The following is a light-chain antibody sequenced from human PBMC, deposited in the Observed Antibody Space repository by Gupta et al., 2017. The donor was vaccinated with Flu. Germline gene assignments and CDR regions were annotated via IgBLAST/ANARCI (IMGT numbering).Light chain of an antibody. J-gene: IGLJ2*01. Sequence: SGHSSYAIAWHQQQPEKGPRYLMKIDSDGSHTKGDWIPDRFSGSSSGTERYLTISSLQSDDEADYYCQTWGTGILVFGGGTKLTVL. CDR1: SGHSSYA. CDR2: IDSDGSH. V-gene: IGLV4-69*01. CDR3: QTWGTGILV.